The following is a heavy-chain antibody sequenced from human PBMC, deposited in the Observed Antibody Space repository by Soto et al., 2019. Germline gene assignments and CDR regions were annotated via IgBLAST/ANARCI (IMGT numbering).Heavy chain of an antibody. Sequence: PVGSLRLSCAASGFTFDDYGMSWVRQAPGKGLEWVSGINWNGGSTGYADSVKGRFTISRDNAKNSLYLQMNSLRAEDTALYYCARVPPYYYDSSGYWFDYWGQGTLVTVSS. CDR3: ARVPPYYYDSSGYWFDY. CDR2: INWNGGST. V-gene: IGHV3-20*04. J-gene: IGHJ4*02. CDR1: GFTFDDYG. D-gene: IGHD3-22*01.